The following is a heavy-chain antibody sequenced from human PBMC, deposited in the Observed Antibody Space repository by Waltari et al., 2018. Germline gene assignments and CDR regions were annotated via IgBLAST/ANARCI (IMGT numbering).Heavy chain of an antibody. Sequence: QVQLQESGPGLVKPSQTLSLTCTVSGGSISSGSYYWSWIRQPAGKGLEWIGYIYTSGSTNYNPSLKSRVTISVDTSKNQFSLKLSSVTAADTAVYYCARDRHYYYDFWSGYYSEDYYYGMDVWGQGTTVTVSS. V-gene: IGHV4-61*09. J-gene: IGHJ6*02. CDR1: GGSISSGSYY. CDR2: IYTSGST. D-gene: IGHD3-3*01. CDR3: ARDRHYYYDFWSGYYSEDYYYGMDV.